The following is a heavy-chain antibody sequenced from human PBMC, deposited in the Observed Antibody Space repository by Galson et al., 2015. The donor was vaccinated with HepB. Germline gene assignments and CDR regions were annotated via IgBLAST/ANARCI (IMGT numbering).Heavy chain of an antibody. CDR3: ARGYCSSTSCRYYYYGMDV. J-gene: IGHJ6*02. Sequence: SVKVSCKASGYTFTSYAMHWVRQAPGQRLEWMGWINAGNGSTKYSQKFQGRVTITRDTSASTAYMELSSLRSEDTAVYYCARGYCSSTSCRYYYYGMDVWGQGTTVTVSS. CDR2: INAGNGST. D-gene: IGHD2-2*01. V-gene: IGHV1-3*01. CDR1: GYTFTSYA.